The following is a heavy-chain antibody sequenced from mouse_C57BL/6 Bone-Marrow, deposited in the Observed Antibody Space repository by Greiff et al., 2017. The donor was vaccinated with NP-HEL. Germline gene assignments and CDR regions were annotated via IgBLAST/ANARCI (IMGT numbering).Heavy chain of an antibody. J-gene: IGHJ4*01. CDR1: GYTFTDYN. CDR2: INPNNGGT. D-gene: IGHD1-1*01. CDR3: ARSPYYGSSSYAMDY. V-gene: IGHV1-22*01. Sequence: VQLKQSGPELVKPGASVKMSCKASGYTFTDYNMHWVKQSHGKSLEWIGYINPNNGGTSYNQKFKGKATLTVNKSSSTAYMELRSLTSEDSAVYYCARSPYYGSSSYAMDYWGQGTSVTVSS.